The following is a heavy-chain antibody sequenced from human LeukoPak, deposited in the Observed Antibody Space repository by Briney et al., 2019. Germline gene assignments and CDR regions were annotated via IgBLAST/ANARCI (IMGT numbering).Heavy chain of an antibody. Sequence: SETLSLTCTVSGGSVSSSRSYWGWIRQPPGKGLEWVGEINHSGITNYNPSLKSRVIISVDTSKNQFSLKLNSVTAADTAVYYCTKNFDLWGRGTLVTVSS. CDR3: TKNFDL. CDR2: INHSGIT. J-gene: IGHJ2*01. V-gene: IGHV4-39*07. CDR1: GGSVSSSRSY.